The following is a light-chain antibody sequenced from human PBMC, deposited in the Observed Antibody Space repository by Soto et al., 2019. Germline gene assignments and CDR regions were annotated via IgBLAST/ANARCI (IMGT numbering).Light chain of an antibody. CDR2: DAS. CDR1: QDIRNY. V-gene: IGKV1-33*01. CDR3: QHYDHLPPLS. J-gene: IGKJ4*01. Sequence: DIQMTQSPSSLSASVGDRVTITCQASQDIRNYLTWYQQKPGKAPNLLIYDASNLRAGVPSRFSGSGSGTEFTFTISSLQPEDIATYYWQHYDHLPPLSFGGGTKVEIK.